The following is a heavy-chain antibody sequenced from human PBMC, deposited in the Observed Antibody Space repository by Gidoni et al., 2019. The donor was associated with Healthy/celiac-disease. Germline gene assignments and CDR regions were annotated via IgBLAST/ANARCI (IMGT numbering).Heavy chain of an antibody. CDR1: GGTFSSYT. CDR2: IIPILGIA. CDR3: ARVGGIVVVPAAMGWFDP. J-gene: IGHJ5*02. Sequence: QVQLVQSGAEVKKPGSSVKVSCKASGGTFSSYTISWVRQAPGHGLEWMGRIIPILGIANYAQKFQGRVTITADKSTSTAYMELSSLRSEDTAVYYCARVGGIVVVPAAMGWFDPWGQGTLVTVSS. D-gene: IGHD2-2*01. V-gene: IGHV1-69*02.